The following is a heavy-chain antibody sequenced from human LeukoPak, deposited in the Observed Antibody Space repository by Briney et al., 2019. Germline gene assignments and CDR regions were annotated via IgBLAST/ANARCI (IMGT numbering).Heavy chain of an antibody. CDR2: ISRGGSA. D-gene: IGHD3-22*01. Sequence: GGSLRFSCAASGFNVSLNYMTWVRQAPGRGLEWVSFISRGGSAYYADSVKGRFTISRDNSKNTLLLQMNSLRAEDTAVYFCARAHYYDYSYGMDVWGQGTAVTVSS. V-gene: IGHV3-66*01. J-gene: IGHJ6*02. CDR3: ARAHYYDYSYGMDV. CDR1: GFNVSLNY.